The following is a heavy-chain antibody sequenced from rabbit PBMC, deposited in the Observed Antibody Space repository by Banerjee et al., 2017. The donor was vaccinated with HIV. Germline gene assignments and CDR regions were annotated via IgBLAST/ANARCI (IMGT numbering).Heavy chain of an antibody. V-gene: IGHV1S45*01. CDR1: GFSFSSSYW. Sequence: QQQLVEAGGGLVKPGASLTLTCKASGFSFSSSYWLCWIRQAPGKGLEWIACIDAGSNGNTYYASWAKGRFTVSKTSSTTVTLQMTSLTAADTATYFCARDLAGVIGWNFDLWGQGTLVTVS. CDR3: ARDLAGVIGWNFDL. CDR2: IDAGSNGNT. J-gene: IGHJ4*01. D-gene: IGHD4-1*01.